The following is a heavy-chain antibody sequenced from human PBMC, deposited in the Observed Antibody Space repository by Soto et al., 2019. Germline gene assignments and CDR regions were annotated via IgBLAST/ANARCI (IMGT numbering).Heavy chain of an antibody. J-gene: IGHJ5*02. Sequence: PGGSLRLSCAASGFTFSSYSMNWVRQAPGKGLEWVSAISGSGGSTYYADPVKGRFTISRDNSKNTLYLQMNSLRAEDTAVYYCAKDSGDYVYSDWFDPWGQGTLVTVSS. CDR1: GFTFSSYS. D-gene: IGHD4-17*01. CDR3: AKDSGDYVYSDWFDP. CDR2: ISGSGGST. V-gene: IGHV3-23*01.